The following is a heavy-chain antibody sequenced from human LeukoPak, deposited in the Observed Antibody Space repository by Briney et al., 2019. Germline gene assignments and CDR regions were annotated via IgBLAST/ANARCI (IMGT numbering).Heavy chain of an antibody. J-gene: IGHJ4*02. CDR2: IYYIGST. CDR1: GDSISSYY. CDR3: ARQIPGVAVPGYDF. Sequence: PSETLSLTCTVSGDSISSYYWSWVRQPPGKGLEWIGYIYYIGSTNYNPSLKSRVTILVDTSKNQFSLKLSPVTAADTAVYYCARQIPGVAVPGYDFWGQGTLVTVSS. V-gene: IGHV4-59*08. D-gene: IGHD6-19*01.